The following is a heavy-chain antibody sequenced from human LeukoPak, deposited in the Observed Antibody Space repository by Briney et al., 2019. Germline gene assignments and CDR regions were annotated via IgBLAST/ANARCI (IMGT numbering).Heavy chain of an antibody. Sequence: SETLSLTCIVSGGSISSSSYYWGWIRQPPGKGLEWIGSIYYSGSTYYNPSLKSRVTISVYTSKNQFSLQLSSVTAADTAVYYCARALRGYSYGYYYMDVWGKGTTVTIS. J-gene: IGHJ6*03. CDR1: GGSISSSSYY. CDR2: IYYSGST. CDR3: ARALRGYSYGYYYMDV. V-gene: IGHV4-39*07. D-gene: IGHD5-18*01.